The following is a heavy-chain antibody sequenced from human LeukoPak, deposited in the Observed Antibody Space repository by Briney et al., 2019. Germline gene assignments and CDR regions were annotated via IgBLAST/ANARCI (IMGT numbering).Heavy chain of an antibody. V-gene: IGHV3-30*18. J-gene: IGHJ4*02. CDR2: ISYDGSNK. Sequence: GGSLRLSCAASGFTFSSYGMHWVRQAPGKGLEWVAVISYDGSNKYYADSVKGRFTISRDNSKNTLYLQMNSLRAEDTAVYYCAKDRGGGATHFFDYWGQGTLVTVSS. CDR3: AKDRGGGATHFFDY. CDR1: GFTFSSYG. D-gene: IGHD1-26*01.